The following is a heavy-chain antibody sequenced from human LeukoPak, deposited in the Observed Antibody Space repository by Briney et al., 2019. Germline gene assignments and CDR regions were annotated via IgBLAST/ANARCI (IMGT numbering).Heavy chain of an antibody. CDR2: IYPGDSDT. D-gene: IGHD2-15*01. Sequence: KSGESLKISCKGSGYSFTSYWIGWVRQMPGRGLEWMGIIYPGDSDTRYSPSFQGQVTISADKSINTAYLQWSSLKASDTAMYYCARRMSSPRTWYPSRFDYWGQGTLVTVSS. J-gene: IGHJ4*02. CDR3: ARRMSSPRTWYPSRFDY. V-gene: IGHV5-51*01. CDR1: GYSFTSYW.